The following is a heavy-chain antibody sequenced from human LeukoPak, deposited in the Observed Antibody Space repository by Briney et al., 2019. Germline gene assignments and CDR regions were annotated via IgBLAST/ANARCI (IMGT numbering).Heavy chain of an antibody. J-gene: IGHJ5*01. V-gene: IGHV4-61*02. CDR2: IYTSGST. Sequence: PSQTLSLTCTVSGGSISSGSYYWSWIRQPAGKGLEWIGRIYTSGSTNYNPSLKSRVTISVDTSKNQFSLKLSSMTAADTAVYYCARERRFGEAKSFDPWGQGTLVTVSS. CDR3: ARERRFGEAKSFDP. D-gene: IGHD3-10*01. CDR1: GGSISSGSYY.